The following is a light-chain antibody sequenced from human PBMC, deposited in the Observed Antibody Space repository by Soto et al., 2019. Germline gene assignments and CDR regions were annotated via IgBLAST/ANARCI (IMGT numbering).Light chain of an antibody. CDR3: EQRRYWPVT. CDR1: QSVSSY. CDR2: DAS. J-gene: IGKJ1*01. Sequence: EIVLTQSPAILSMSPGERATLSCRASQSVSSYFAWYQQKPGQAPRLLIYDASNRATGVPARFSGSVSGTDFTLTISSLEPEDFAVYYCEQRRYWPVTFGQGTNVEIK. V-gene: IGKV3-11*01.